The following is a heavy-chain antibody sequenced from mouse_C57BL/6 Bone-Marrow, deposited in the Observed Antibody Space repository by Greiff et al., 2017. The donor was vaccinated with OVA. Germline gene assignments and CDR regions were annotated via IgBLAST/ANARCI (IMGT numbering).Heavy chain of an antibody. D-gene: IGHD1-1*01. V-gene: IGHV1-62-2*01. CDR1: GYTFTEYT. J-gene: IGHJ4*01. CDR2: FYPGSGSI. CDR3: ARHEGYYYGSSYYYAMDD. Sequence: QVQLQQSGAELEKPGASVKLSCKASGYTFTEYTIHWVKQRPGQGLEWIGWFYPGSGSIKYNEKFKDKATLTADKSSSTVYMELSRLTSEDSAVYFCARHEGYYYGSSYYYAMDDWGQGTSVTVAS.